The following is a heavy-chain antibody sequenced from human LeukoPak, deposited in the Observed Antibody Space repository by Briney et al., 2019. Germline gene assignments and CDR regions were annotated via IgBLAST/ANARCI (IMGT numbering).Heavy chain of an antibody. CDR1: EFTFSPYA. V-gene: IGHV3-21*05. J-gene: IGHJ4*02. CDR2: INDVSDDI. D-gene: IGHD2-2*01. CDR3: ARDTFQPGRIDC. Sequence: GGSLRLSCAASEFTFSPYAMNWVRQAPGKGLEWVSYINDVSDDIHYADSVKGRFTISRDNAKNTLYLQMNSLRAEDTAVYYCARDTFQPGRIDCWGQGTLVIVSS.